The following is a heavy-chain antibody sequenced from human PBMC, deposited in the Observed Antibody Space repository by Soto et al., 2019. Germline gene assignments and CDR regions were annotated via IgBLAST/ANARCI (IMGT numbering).Heavy chain of an antibody. V-gene: IGHV3-7*01. J-gene: IGHJ4*02. D-gene: IGHD3-9*01. Sequence: GGSLRLSCAASGFTFSSYWMSWVRQAPGKGLEWVANIKQDGSEKYYVDSVKGRFTISRDNAKNSLYLQMNSLRAEDTAVYYCARDRRYFDWFFDYWGQGTLVTVSS. CDR1: GFTFSSYW. CDR2: IKQDGSEK. CDR3: ARDRRYFDWFFDY.